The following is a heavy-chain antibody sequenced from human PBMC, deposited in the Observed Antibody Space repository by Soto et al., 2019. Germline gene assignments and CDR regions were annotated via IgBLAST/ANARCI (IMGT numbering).Heavy chain of an antibody. CDR1: GFSFNNAW. CDR3: AKCDCSTPHYYYGMDV. V-gene: IGHV3-15*01. Sequence: EVQLVESGGGLVKPGESLRLSCAASGFSFNNAWMSWVRQAPGKGLEWVGRIKSKTDGGTPDYAAPVKGRFTISRDDSKNTLYLQMNSLRAEDTAVYYCAKCDCSTPHYYYGMDVWGQGTTVTVSS. D-gene: IGHD2-21*02. CDR2: IKSKTDGGTP. J-gene: IGHJ6*02.